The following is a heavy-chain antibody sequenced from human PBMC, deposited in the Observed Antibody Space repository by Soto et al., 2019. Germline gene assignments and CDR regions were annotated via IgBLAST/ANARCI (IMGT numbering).Heavy chain of an antibody. V-gene: IGHV4-39*01. J-gene: IGHJ6*03. D-gene: IGHD3-3*01. CDR3: ARQDYDFWSGYQTSYYMDV. CDR1: GGSISSSSYY. CDR2: IYYSGST. Sequence: SETLSLTRTVSGGSISSSSYYWGWIRQPPGKGLEWIGSIYYSGSTYYNPSLKSRVTISVDTSKNQFSLKLSSVTAADTAVYYCARQDYDFWSGYQTSYYMDVWGKGTTVTVSS.